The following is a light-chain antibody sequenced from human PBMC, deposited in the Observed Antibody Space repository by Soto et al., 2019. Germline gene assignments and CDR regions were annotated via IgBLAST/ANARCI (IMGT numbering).Light chain of an antibody. CDR3: QQYNNWPPT. J-gene: IGKJ5*01. CDR1: QSTNRN. Sequence: EIVMTQSPATLSVFPGERATLYCRASQSTNRNLAWYQQKPGQGPSLLIYGASIRAPDIPARFSGSVSGTEFTLTISSLQSEDFAVYYCQQYNNWPPTFGQGTRLEIK. CDR2: GAS. V-gene: IGKV3-15*01.